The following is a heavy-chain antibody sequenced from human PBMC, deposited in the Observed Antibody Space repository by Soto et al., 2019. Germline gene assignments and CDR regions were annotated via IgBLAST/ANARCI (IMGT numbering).Heavy chain of an antibody. J-gene: IGHJ4*02. D-gene: IGHD5-12*01. V-gene: IGHV4-59*08. CDR1: GASISGYC. CDR2: ICYTGGT. Sequence: SETLSLTCTVSGASISGYCWSWIRQPPGEGLEWVGFICYTGGTNYNPSLKSRVTVSVDTSKNQFSLNLTSVTAADAAVYYCARHAPRVATISVGFDSWGQGTLVTVSS. CDR3: ARHAPRVATISVGFDS.